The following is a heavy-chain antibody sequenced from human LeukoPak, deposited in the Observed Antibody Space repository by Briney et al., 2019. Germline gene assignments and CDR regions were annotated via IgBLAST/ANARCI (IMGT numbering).Heavy chain of an antibody. V-gene: IGHV3-30*02. J-gene: IGHJ4*02. Sequence: PGGSLRLSCAASGFTFSSYWMHWVRQAPGEGLEWVAFIRFDGSNKYYADSVKGRFTISRDNSRNTLYLQMHSLRAEDTAVYYCAKDRRDADYEFYFDYWGQGTLVTVSS. CDR2: IRFDGSNK. CDR3: AKDRRDADYEFYFDY. CDR1: GFTFSSYW. D-gene: IGHD4-17*01.